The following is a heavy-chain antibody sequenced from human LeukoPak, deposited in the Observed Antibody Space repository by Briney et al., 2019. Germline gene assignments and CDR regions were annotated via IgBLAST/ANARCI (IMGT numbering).Heavy chain of an antibody. Sequence: GGSLRLSCAASGFTFSSYAMSWVRHAPGRGLEWVSAISGSDGSTYSADSVKGRFTISRDNSKNTLYLQMNSLRAEDTAVYYCAKQSRGNCYSNFDYWGQGTLVTVSS. CDR2: ISGSDGST. CDR3: AKQSRGNCYSNFDY. D-gene: IGHD2-15*01. CDR1: GFTFSSYA. J-gene: IGHJ4*02. V-gene: IGHV3-23*01.